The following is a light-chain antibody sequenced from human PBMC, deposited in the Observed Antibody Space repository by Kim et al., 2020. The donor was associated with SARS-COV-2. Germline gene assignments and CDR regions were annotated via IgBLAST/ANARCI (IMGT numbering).Light chain of an antibody. Sequence: AWGQTARTTCQGDSLRTYNASWYQKKPGQAPILVIHGKNNRPSGIPDRFSGASSGKTASLTVTGARAMDEADYYCISRDNSGDHVVFGGGTQLTAL. J-gene: IGLJ2*01. CDR3: ISRDNSGDHVV. V-gene: IGLV3-19*01. CDR2: GKN. CDR1: SLRTYN.